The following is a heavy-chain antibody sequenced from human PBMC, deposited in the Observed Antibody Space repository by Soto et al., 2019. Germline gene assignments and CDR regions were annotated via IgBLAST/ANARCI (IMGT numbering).Heavy chain of an antibody. CDR3: ARSMYYGSGSHDAFDI. D-gene: IGHD3-10*01. J-gene: IGHJ3*02. CDR1: GYSFTSFD. Sequence: ASVKVSCKSFGYSFTSFDVHWVRQASGQGLEWMGWINPNSGGTNYAQKFQGWVTMTRDTSISTAYMELSRLRSDDTAVYYCARSMYYGSGSHDAFDIWGQGTMVTVSS. CDR2: INPNSGGT. V-gene: IGHV1-2*04.